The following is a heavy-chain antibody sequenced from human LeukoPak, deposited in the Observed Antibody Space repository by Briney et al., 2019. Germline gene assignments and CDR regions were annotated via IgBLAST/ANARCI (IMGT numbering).Heavy chain of an antibody. Sequence: PSETLSLTCTVSGGSIGSSTDYWGWLRQPPGTELEWIGSIYYSGSTYYNPSLKSRVTISVDTSKNQFSVKLSSVTAADTAVYYCARSIRGYSSGWYYFDYWGQGTLVTVSS. V-gene: IGHV4-39*07. CDR3: ARSIRGYSSGWYYFDY. J-gene: IGHJ4*02. D-gene: IGHD6-19*01. CDR2: IYYSGST. CDR1: GGSIGSSTDY.